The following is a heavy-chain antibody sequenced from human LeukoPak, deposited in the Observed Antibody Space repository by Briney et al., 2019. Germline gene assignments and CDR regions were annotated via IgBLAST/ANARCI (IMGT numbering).Heavy chain of an antibody. D-gene: IGHD1-26*01. CDR2: MWYDGSNR. Sequence: PGRSLRLSCAASGFTFSSYGMHWVRQAPGKGLEWVAVMWYDGSNRYYADSVKGRFTISRDNSKNTLYLQLNSLRAEDTAVYYCARGKREVLNTRVFDYWGQGTLVTVSS. J-gene: IGHJ4*02. V-gene: IGHV3-33*01. CDR3: ARGKREVLNTRVFDY. CDR1: GFTFSSYG.